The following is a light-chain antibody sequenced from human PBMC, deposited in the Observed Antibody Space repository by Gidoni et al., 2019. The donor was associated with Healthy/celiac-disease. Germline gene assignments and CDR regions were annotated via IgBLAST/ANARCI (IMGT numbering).Light chain of an antibody. CDR1: QSVSSSY. CDR3: QQYGSSREFT. Sequence: EIVLTQSPGTLSLSPGVRATLSCRASQSVSSSYLAWYQQKTGQAPRHLIYGTASRANGMPDRFSGSGAGTEFTLTISRREPEDFAVYDDQQYGSSREFTFGPGTKVDIK. CDR2: GTA. J-gene: IGKJ3*01. V-gene: IGKV3-20*01.